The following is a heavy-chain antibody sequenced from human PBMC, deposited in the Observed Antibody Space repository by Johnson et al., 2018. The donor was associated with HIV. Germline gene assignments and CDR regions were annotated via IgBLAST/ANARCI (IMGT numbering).Heavy chain of an antibody. CDR3: AGDYWEGSSSRAFDI. CDR2: INWNGGST. J-gene: IGHJ3*02. Sequence: VQLVESGGGVVRPGGSLRLSCAASGFTFDDYGMSWVRQAPGKGLEWVAGINWNGGSTGYADSVKGRFTISRDNAKNSLYLQMNSLRAEDTSLYYCAGDYWEGSSSRAFDIWGQGTMVTVSS. D-gene: IGHD6-6*01. CDR1: GFTFDDYG. V-gene: IGHV3-20*04.